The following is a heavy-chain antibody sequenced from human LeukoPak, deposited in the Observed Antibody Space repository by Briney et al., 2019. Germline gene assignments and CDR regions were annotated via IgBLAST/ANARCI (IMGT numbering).Heavy chain of an antibody. CDR1: GDSVSSNSAA. V-gene: IGHV6-1*01. CDR3: ARDASWYFDL. J-gene: IGHJ2*01. Sequence: SQTLSLTFAISGDSVSSNSAAWNWIRQSPSRGLEWLGRTYFRSKWYNGYAESVKSRITINPDTSKNQFSLQLTSVTPEDTAIYYCARDASWYFDLWGRGTLVTVSS. CDR2: TYFRSKWYN.